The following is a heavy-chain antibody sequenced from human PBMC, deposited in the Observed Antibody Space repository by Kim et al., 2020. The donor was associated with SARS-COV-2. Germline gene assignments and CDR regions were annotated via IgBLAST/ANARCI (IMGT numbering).Heavy chain of an antibody. CDR3: AGEMSRARPHYDFWSGSLRGGAFDI. Sequence: ASVKVSCKASGYTFTGYYMHWVRQAPGQGLEWMGWINPNSGGTNYAQKFQGRVTMTRDTSISTAYMELSRLRSDDTAVYYCAGEMSRARPHYDFWSGSLRGGAFDIWGQGTMVTVSS. CDR1: GYTFTGYY. D-gene: IGHD3-3*01. J-gene: IGHJ3*02. CDR2: INPNSGGT. V-gene: IGHV1-2*02.